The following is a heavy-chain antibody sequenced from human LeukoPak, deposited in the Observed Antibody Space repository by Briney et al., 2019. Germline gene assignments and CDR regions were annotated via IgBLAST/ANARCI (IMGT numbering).Heavy chain of an antibody. CDR2: IYYTGST. CDR1: GGSISSSSYY. CDR3: AREGLEVAGTLGY. Sequence: SETLSLTCTVSGGSISSSSYYWGWIRQPPGKGLDWIGSIYYTGSTYYNPSLKSRVTISVDTSKNQFSLKLSSVTAADTAVYYCAREGLEVAGTLGYWGQGTLVTVSS. V-gene: IGHV4-39*02. D-gene: IGHD6-19*01. J-gene: IGHJ4*02.